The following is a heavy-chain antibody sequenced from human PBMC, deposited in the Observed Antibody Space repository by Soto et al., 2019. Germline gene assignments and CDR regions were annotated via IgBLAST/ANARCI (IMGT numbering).Heavy chain of an antibody. V-gene: IGHV3-23*01. CDR3: ATGAHYDILTAYHAVDF. J-gene: IGHJ4*02. Sequence: EVQLLEPGVGLGQPGGSLRLSCSASGFMFSNYAMSWVRQAPGKGLVWVSISSGGGGGTHYADSVKGRFTISRDNSQNTVHLQMSRLRAEDTAMYYCATGAHYDILTAYHAVDFWGQGTLVTVAS. CDR2: SSGGGGGT. D-gene: IGHD3-9*01. CDR1: GFMFSNYA.